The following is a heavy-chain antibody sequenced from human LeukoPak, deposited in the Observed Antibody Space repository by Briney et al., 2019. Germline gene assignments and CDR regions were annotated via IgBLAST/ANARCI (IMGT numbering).Heavy chain of an antibody. Sequence: ASVKVSCKVSGYTLTELSMHWVRQAPGKGLEWMGGFDPEDGETIYAQKFQGRVTMTEDTSTDTAYMELSSPRSEDTAVYYCATVGIEYSSSSLDYWGQGTLVTVSS. CDR1: GYTLTELS. CDR3: ATVGIEYSSSSLDY. CDR2: FDPEDGET. V-gene: IGHV1-24*01. J-gene: IGHJ4*02. D-gene: IGHD6-6*01.